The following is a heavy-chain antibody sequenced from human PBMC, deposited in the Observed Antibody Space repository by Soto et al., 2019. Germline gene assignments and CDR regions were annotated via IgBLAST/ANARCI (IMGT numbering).Heavy chain of an antibody. CDR1: GFTFSNYA. V-gene: IGHV3-23*01. CDR2: ISGSGGST. J-gene: IGHJ1*01. CDR3: AKDQAVAALEYFPH. D-gene: IGHD6-19*01. Sequence: GGSLRLSCAASGFTFSNYAMTWVRQAPGKGLEWVSTISGSGGSTYYADSVKGRFAISRDNSKNTLYLQMNRLRAEDTAVYYCAKDQAVAALEYFPHWGQGTLVTVSS.